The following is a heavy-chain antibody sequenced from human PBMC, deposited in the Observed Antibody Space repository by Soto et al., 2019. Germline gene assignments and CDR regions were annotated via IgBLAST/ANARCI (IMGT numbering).Heavy chain of an antibody. J-gene: IGHJ4*02. V-gene: IGHV3-74*01. Sequence: GGSLRLSCAASGFIFKMYWMHWVRQSPGKGLVWISRIYNDGTYSDYADSVRGRFTISRDNVNDTLYLQMSNLRAEDSGLYYCTRGPRPISTGTGAYWGQGTQVTVSS. CDR2: IYNDGTYS. D-gene: IGHD3-10*01. CDR1: GFIFKMYW. CDR3: TRGPRPISTGTGAY.